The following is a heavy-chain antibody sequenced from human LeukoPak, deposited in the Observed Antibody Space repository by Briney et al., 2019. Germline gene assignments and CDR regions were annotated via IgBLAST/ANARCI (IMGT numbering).Heavy chain of an antibody. CDR3: ARDLSSGIYPYYYYYMDA. J-gene: IGHJ6*03. CDR2: IYTSGST. CDR1: GGSISTYY. Sequence: SETLSLTCTVSGGSISTYYWNWIRQPAGKGLEWIGRIYTSGSTNYNPSLKSRVTMSVDTSKNQFSLKLSSVTAADTAVYYCARDLSSGIYPYYYYYMDAWGKGTTVTVSS. D-gene: IGHD1-26*01. V-gene: IGHV4-4*07.